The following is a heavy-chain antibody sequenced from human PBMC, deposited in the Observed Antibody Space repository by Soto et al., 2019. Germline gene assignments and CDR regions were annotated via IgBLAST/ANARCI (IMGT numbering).Heavy chain of an antibody. D-gene: IGHD3-9*01. J-gene: IGHJ4*02. CDR2: IWYDGSNK. Sequence: QVQLVESGGGVIQPGRSLRLSCAASGFTFSAYGMHWVRLAPGKGLEWVALIWYDGSNKYYLDSVKGRFIISRDNSKNTLYLQMNSLRAEDTAVYYCARGAGAYDILTGYYDYWGQGTLVTVSS. CDR1: GFTFSAYG. CDR3: ARGAGAYDILTGYYDY. V-gene: IGHV3-33*01.